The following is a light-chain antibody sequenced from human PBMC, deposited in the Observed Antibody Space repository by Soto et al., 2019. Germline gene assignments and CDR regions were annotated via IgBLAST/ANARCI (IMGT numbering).Light chain of an antibody. J-gene: IGKJ1*01. CDR3: QQYGSGPPWT. CDR2: GAS. Sequence: EIVWTQSPGTLSLSPGERATLSCRASQSVSSSYLAWYQQKPGQAPRLLIYGASSRATGIPDRFSGSGSETDFTLTISRLEPEDFAVYYCQQYGSGPPWTFGHGTKVEIK. V-gene: IGKV3-20*01. CDR1: QSVSSSY.